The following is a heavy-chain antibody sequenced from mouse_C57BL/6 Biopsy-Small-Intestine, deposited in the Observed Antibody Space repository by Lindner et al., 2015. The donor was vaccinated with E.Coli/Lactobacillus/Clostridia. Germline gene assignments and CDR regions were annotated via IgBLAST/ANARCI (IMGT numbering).Heavy chain of an antibody. CDR1: GFTFSDYG. D-gene: IGHD2-4*01. CDR2: ISSGSSTI. Sequence: VQLQESGGGLVKPGGSLKLSCAASGFTFSDYGMHWVRQAPEKGLEWVAYISSGSSTIYYADTVKGRFTISRDNAKNTLFLQMTSLRSEDTAMYYCARGYYDYDDGLDYWGQGTTLTVSS. CDR3: ARGYYDYDDGLDY. J-gene: IGHJ2*01. V-gene: IGHV5-17*01.